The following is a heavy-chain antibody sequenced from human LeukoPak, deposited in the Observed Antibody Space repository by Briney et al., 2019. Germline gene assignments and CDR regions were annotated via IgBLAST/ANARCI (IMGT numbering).Heavy chain of an antibody. CDR2: INPNTGDT. CDR1: GYTFTGYN. V-gene: IGHV1-2*02. D-gene: IGHD1-26*01. Sequence: ASVKVSCKASGYTFTGYNMHWVRQAPGQGPEWMGRINPNTGDTNYAQKFQGRVTMTRDTSISTAYMELSRLRSDDTAVYYCARDEEWELRGNFDYWGQGTLVTVSS. J-gene: IGHJ4*02. CDR3: ARDEEWELRGNFDY.